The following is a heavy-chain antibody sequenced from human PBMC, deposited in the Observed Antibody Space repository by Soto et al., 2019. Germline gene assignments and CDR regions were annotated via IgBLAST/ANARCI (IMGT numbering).Heavy chain of an antibody. D-gene: IGHD2-8*01. CDR2: IIPIFGTA. CDR3: VRQSLDYATPVGYYFDY. Sequence: QVQLVQSVAEVKKPGSSVKVSCKASGGTFSSYAISWVRQAPGQGLVWRGGIIPIFGTANYAQKFQGRVTITADESTSTAYMELSSLRSEDTAVYYCVRQSLDYATPVGYYFDYWGQGSLVTVSS. CDR1: GGTFSSYA. J-gene: IGHJ4*02. V-gene: IGHV1-69*01.